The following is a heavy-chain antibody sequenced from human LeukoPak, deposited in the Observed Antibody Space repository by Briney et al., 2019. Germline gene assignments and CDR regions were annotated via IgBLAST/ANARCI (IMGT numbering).Heavy chain of an antibody. V-gene: IGHV4-39*07. J-gene: IGHJ4*02. Sequence: PSETLSLTCTVSGGSISGTSHFWGWIRQPPGKALEWIGTIHYSGTTYYNPSLESRVTMSVDTSQNQFSLRLSSVTAADTAVYFCARGRDGYYFFARYWGQGTLVTVSS. CDR2: IHYSGTT. D-gene: IGHD3-22*01. CDR3: ARGRDGYYFFARY. CDR1: GGSISGTSHF.